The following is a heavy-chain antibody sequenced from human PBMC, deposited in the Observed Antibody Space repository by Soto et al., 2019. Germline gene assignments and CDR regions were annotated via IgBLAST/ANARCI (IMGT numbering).Heavy chain of an antibody. D-gene: IGHD3-10*01. V-gene: IGHV3-21*01. J-gene: IGHJ4*02. CDR2: ISSSSSYI. CDR3: AREYRYYYGSGPSDY. CDR1: GFTFSSYS. Sequence: GGSLRLSCAASGFTFSSYSMNWVRQAPGKGLEWVSSISSSSSYIYYADSVKGRFTISRDNAKNSLYLQMNSLRAEDTAVYYCAREYRYYYGSGPSDYWGQGTLVTVSS.